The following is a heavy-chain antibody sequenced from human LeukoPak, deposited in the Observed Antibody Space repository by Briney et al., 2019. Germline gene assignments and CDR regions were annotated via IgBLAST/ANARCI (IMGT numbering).Heavy chain of an antibody. CDR1: GFTFSSYA. V-gene: IGHV3-23*01. D-gene: IGHD3-22*01. CDR2: ITTSGGST. Sequence: PGGSLRLSCAASGFTFSSYAMSWVRQAPGRGLGGVSSITTSGGSTSYADSVKGRFTISRDNSKNTLYLQMNSLRAEDTALYYCVCYDNAAEYFHYWGQGTLVTVSS. J-gene: IGHJ1*01. CDR3: VCYDNAAEYFHY.